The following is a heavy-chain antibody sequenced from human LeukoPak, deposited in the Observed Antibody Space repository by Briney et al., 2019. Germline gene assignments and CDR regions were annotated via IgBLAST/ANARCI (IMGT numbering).Heavy chain of an antibody. CDR2: IYYSGST. CDR3: ARGGLVDTAMALLFDY. J-gene: IGHJ4*02. CDR1: GGSISSYY. D-gene: IGHD5-18*01. V-gene: IGHV4-59*01. Sequence: PSETLSLTCTVSGGSISSYYWSWIRQPPGKGLEWIGYIYYSGSTNYNPSLKSRVTISVDTSKNQFSLKLSSVTAADTAVYYCARGGLVDTAMALLFDYWGQGTLVTVSS.